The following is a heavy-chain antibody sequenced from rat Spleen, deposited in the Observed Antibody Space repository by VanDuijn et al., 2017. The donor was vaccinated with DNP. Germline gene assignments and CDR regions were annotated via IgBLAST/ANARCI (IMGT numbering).Heavy chain of an antibody. CDR2: INKDSRTI. CDR1: GFNINDHW. V-gene: IGHV4-2*01. J-gene: IGHJ2*01. Sequence: EVRLVESGGGLVQPGRSLKLSCAASGFNINDHWMGWVRQAPGKGLERIGEINKDSRTIKYSPSLKDKFTVSRDNAQNTLYLQMSKLGSEDTAVYYCARGPNFGEWPDFFDCWGQGVMVTVSS. CDR3: ARGPNFGEWPDFFDC. D-gene: IGHD4-3*01.